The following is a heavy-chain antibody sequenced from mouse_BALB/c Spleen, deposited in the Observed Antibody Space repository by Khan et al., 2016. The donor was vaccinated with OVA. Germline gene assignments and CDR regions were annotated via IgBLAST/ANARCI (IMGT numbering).Heavy chain of an antibody. CDR1: GYSFTTYY. CDR3: TRHGDVAWFTY. D-gene: IGHD2-13*01. Sequence: VQLQQPGPELMKPGASVRISCKASGYSFTTYYIHWLMQSHGKSLEWIGYIDPFSGGTTYNQKFKGKATLTVDKSSSTAHIHLSNLTSEDAAVYYCTRHGDVAWFTYWGQGTLVTVSA. J-gene: IGHJ3*01. V-gene: IGHV1S135*01. CDR2: IDPFSGGT.